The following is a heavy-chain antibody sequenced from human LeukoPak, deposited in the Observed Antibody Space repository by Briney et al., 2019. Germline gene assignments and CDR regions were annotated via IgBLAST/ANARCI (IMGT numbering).Heavy chain of an antibody. D-gene: IGHD6-6*01. Sequence: GGSLRLSCAASGFTFSSYAMSWVRQAPGEWLEWVSAISGSGGSTYYADSVKGRFTISRDNSKNTLYLQMNSLRAEDTAVYYCATSIAARLGSVCWGQGTLVTVSS. CDR2: ISGSGGST. V-gene: IGHV3-23*01. CDR3: ATSIAARLGSVC. CDR1: GFTFSSYA. J-gene: IGHJ4*02.